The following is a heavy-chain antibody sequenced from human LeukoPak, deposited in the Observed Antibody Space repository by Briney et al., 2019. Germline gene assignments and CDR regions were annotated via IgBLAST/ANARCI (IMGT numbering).Heavy chain of an antibody. Sequence: GRSLRLSCAASGFTFSSYWMHWVRQAPGKGLVWVSRIYNDGSSTSYADSVKGRFTISRDNAKNTLYLQMNSLRVEDTAVYYCARDGSSWANWLDPWGQGTLVTISS. V-gene: IGHV3-74*01. CDR3: ARDGSSWANWLDP. CDR1: GFTFSSYW. J-gene: IGHJ5*02. CDR2: IYNDGSST. D-gene: IGHD6-13*01.